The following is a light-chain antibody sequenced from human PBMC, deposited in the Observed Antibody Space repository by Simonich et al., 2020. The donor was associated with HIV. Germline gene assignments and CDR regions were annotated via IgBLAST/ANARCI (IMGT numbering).Light chain of an antibody. CDR3: SSYAGSSTYV. CDR1: SSDVGGYNY. V-gene: IGLV2-11*01. CDR2: DVR. Sequence: QSALTQPRSVSGSPGQSVTISCTGTSSDVGGYNYVSWYQQHPGKAPKLIIYDVRKRPSWFSNRFSGSKSGNTASLTISGLQAEDEADYYCSSYAGSSTYVFGTGTKVTVL. J-gene: IGLJ1*01.